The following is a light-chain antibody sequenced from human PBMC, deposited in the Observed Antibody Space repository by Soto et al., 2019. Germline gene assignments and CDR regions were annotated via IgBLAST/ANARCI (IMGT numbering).Light chain of an antibody. CDR1: SSDVGGYNY. CDR3: NSYAGSNNVV. J-gene: IGLJ2*01. Sequence: QSVLTQPPSASGSPGQSVTISCTGTSSDVGGYNYVSWYQHHPGKAPKLMIYEVSKRPSGVPDRFSASKSGNTASLTVSGLQAEDEADYYCNSYAGSNNVVFGGGTKVTVL. CDR2: EVS. V-gene: IGLV2-8*01.